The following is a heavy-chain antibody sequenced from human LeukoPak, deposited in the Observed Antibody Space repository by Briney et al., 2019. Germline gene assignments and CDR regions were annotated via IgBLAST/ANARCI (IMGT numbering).Heavy chain of an antibody. CDR2: IKSKTDGGTT. D-gene: IGHD3-22*01. J-gene: IGHJ4*02. V-gene: IGHV3-15*01. Sequence: PGGSLRLSCTASGFTFTNAWMSWVRQPPGKGLEWVGRIKSKTDGGTTDYAAPVKGRFTISRDDSKNTLYLQMNSLKTEDTAVYYCAAPYYDSSGYYSYSDYWGQGTLVTVSS. CDR3: AAPYYDSSGYYSYSDY. CDR1: GFTFTNAW.